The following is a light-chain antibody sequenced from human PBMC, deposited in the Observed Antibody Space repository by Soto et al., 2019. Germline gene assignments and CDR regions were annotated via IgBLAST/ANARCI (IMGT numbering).Light chain of an antibody. Sequence: DIQMTQSPSSLSASVGDRVTITCRASQSISSYLNWYQQKPGKAPKLLIYAASSLQSGVPSRFSGSGSGTDFTLTISSLQPEDFATYYCPHSYSTLSLGGGTKVDIK. CDR2: AAS. CDR3: PHSYSTLS. CDR1: QSISSY. V-gene: IGKV1-39*01. J-gene: IGKJ4*01.